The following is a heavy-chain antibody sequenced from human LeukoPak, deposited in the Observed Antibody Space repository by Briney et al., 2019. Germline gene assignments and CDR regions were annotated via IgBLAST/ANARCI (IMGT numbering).Heavy chain of an antibody. CDR1: GYNFNTYW. CDR2: IRPMNSDV. J-gene: IGHJ4*02. D-gene: IGHD4-23*01. V-gene: IGHV5-51*07. Sequence: GESLKISCKGSGYNFNTYWVAWVHQLPGKGLERMGIIRPMNSDVRYSPSFQGQVTISADRSINTAYLQWSSLTASDTAMYYCASRPFETTVVPWDFHWGQGTQVTVSS. CDR3: ASRPFETTVVPWDFH.